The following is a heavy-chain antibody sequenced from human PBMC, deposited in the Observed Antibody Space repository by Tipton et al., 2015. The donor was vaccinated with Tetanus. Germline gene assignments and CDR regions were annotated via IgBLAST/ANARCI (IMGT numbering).Heavy chain of an antibody. Sequence: RSLRLSCAASGFTFDDYAMHWVRQAPGKGLEWVSGITWTSGSIRYADSVKGRFTISRDDAKNSLYLQMNSLRAEDTALYHCAKDNGPVVPAAMRYGMDVWGQGTTVTVSS. J-gene: IGHJ6*02. D-gene: IGHD2-2*01. CDR1: GFTFDDYA. CDR2: ITWTSGSI. V-gene: IGHV3-9*01. CDR3: AKDNGPVVPAAMRYGMDV.